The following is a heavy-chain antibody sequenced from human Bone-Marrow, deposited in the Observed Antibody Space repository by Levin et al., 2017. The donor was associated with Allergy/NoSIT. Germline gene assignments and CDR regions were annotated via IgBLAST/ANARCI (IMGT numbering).Heavy chain of an antibody. CDR1: GFTFSSYS. Sequence: GESLKISCAASGFTFSSYSMNWVRQAPGKGLEWVSYISSSSSTIYYADSVKGRFTISRDNAKNSLYLQMNSLRAEDTAVYYCASIPQYCSAGSCYDGVDNDAFDIWGQGTMVTVSS. CDR3: ASIPQYCSAGSCYDGVDNDAFDI. CDR2: ISSSSSTI. D-gene: IGHD2-15*01. V-gene: IGHV3-48*01. J-gene: IGHJ3*02.